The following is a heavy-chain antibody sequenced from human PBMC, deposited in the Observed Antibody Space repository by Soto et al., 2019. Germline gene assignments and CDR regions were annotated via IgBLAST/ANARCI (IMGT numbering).Heavy chain of an antibody. CDR1: GGSISSGGYY. J-gene: IGHJ4*02. Sequence: QVQLQESGPGLVKPSQTLSLTCTVSGGSISSGGYYWSWIRQHPGKDLEWIGDNYYSGSTYYNPSLKYRLTISVDTSKTQFSLKLHSLTAADTAVYYCARGTDPYGSRTCFDYWGQGTLVTVSS. V-gene: IGHV4-31*03. CDR3: ARGTDPYGSRTCFDY. D-gene: IGHD3-10*01. CDR2: NYYSGST.